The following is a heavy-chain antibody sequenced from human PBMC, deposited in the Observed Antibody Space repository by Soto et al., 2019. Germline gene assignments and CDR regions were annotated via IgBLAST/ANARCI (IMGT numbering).Heavy chain of an antibody. Sequence: QVQLVQSGAEVKKPGASVKVSCKASGYIFFGSYIHWVRQAPGQGLEWMGWINPNNGGTGSAQKFQGRIIMTGDTSISTAYMELSRLRSDDTGVYYCARGGRSLHGNYHFGMDVWGQGTTVTVSS. J-gene: IGHJ6*02. CDR1: GYIFFGSY. CDR2: INPNNGGT. CDR3: ARGGRSLHGNYHFGMDV. V-gene: IGHV1-2*02.